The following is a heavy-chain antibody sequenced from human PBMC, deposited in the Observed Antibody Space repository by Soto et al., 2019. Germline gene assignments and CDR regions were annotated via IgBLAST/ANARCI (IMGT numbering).Heavy chain of an antibody. CDR3: ARRTYYYDSSGYYDYYGMDV. D-gene: IGHD3-22*01. CDR2: IIPIFGTA. Sequence: SVKVSCKASGGTFSSYAISWVRQAPGQGLEWMGGIIPIFGTANYAQKFQGRVTITADKSTSTAYMELSSLRSEDTAVYYCARRTYYYDSSGYYDYYGMDVWGQRTTVTVSS. V-gene: IGHV1-69*06. CDR1: GGTFSSYA. J-gene: IGHJ6*02.